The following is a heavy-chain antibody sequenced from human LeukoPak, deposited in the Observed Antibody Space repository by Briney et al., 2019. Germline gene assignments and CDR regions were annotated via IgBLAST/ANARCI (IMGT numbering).Heavy chain of an antibody. J-gene: IGHJ2*01. CDR2: IYYSGST. Sequence: SETLSLTCTVSGGSISSYYWSWIRQPPGKGLEWIGYIYYSGSTNYNPSLKSRVTISVDTSKNQFSLKLSSVTAADTAVYYCARGFRPRGYFDLWGRGTLVTVSS. CDR3: ARGFRPRGYFDL. V-gene: IGHV4-59*01. CDR1: GGSISSYY.